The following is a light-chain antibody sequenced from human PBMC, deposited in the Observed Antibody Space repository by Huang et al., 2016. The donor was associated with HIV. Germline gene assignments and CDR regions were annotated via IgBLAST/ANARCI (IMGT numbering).Light chain of an antibody. Sequence: DIVMTQSPDSLAVSLGERATINCKSNRSLLYSSNSQNYLAWYKQRPGQPPNLLIYWASTRESGVPDRFSGRGSGTDFTLTITSLQAEDVAIYYCQQYYSLPLTFGGGTKVEIK. CDR2: WAS. V-gene: IGKV4-1*01. CDR1: RSLLYSSNSQNY. CDR3: QQYYSLPLT. J-gene: IGKJ4*01.